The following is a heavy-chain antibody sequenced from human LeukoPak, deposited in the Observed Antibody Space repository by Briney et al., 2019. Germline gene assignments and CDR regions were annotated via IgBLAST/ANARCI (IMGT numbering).Heavy chain of an antibody. CDR1: GYTFTGYH. CDR3: ARAGYYDSSGYYSDYYYYGMDV. CDR2: INPNSGDT. Sequence: GASVKVSCKASGYTFTGYHMHWVRQAPGQGLEWMGRINPNSGDTNYAQKFQGRVTMTRDTSISTAYMELSRLRSDDTAVYYCARAGYYDSSGYYSDYYYYGMDVWGQGTTVTVSS. J-gene: IGHJ6*02. D-gene: IGHD3-22*01. V-gene: IGHV1-2*06.